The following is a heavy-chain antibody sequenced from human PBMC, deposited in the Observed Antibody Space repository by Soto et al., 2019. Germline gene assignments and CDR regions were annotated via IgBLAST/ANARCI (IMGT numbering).Heavy chain of an antibody. Sequence: SQTLSLTCAISGDSVSSNSAAWNWIRQSPSRGLEWLGRTYYRSKWYNDYAVSVKSRITINPDTSKNQFSLQLNSATPEDTAVYYCARDEYCSGGSCYLYWFDPWGQGPLVPVSS. CDR1: GDSVSSNSAA. D-gene: IGHD2-15*01. CDR2: TYYRSKWYN. CDR3: ARDEYCSGGSCYLYWFDP. J-gene: IGHJ5*02. V-gene: IGHV6-1*01.